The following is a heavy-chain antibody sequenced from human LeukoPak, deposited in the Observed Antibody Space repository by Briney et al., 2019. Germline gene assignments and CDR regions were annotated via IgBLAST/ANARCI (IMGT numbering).Heavy chain of an antibody. J-gene: IGHJ6*02. CDR1: GFTFSSSA. V-gene: IGHV3-23*01. CDR3: ARDGELIPPDYGDYAPPLANGMDV. D-gene: IGHD4-17*01. Sequence: PGGSLRLSCAASGFTFSSSAMSWVRQAPGKGLEWVAAISDTGRLSYCADSVNGRFTISRDNSKNTLSLQMNSLRAEDTAVYYCARDGELIPPDYGDYAPPLANGMDVWGQGTTVTVSS. CDR2: ISDTGRLS.